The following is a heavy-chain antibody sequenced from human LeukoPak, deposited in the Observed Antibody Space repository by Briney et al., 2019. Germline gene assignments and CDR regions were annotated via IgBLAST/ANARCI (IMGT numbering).Heavy chain of an antibody. J-gene: IGHJ4*02. D-gene: IGHD2-21*02. CDR3: TTDLGIPYCGGDCYRGDFDY. V-gene: IGHV3-15*01. CDR1: GFTFSSYA. CDR2: IKSKTDGGTT. Sequence: GGSLRLSCAASGFTFSSYAMNWVRQAPGKGLEWVGRIKSKTDGGTTGYAAPVKGRFTISRDDSKNTLYLQMNSLKTEDTAVYYCTTDLGIPYCGGDCYRGDFDYWGQGTLVTVSS.